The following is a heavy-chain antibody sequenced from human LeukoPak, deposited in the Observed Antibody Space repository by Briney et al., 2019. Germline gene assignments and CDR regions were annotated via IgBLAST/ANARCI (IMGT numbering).Heavy chain of an antibody. Sequence: PGGSLRLSCAASGFTFGDAWMTWVRQAPGKGLEWVGRIKSKSDGGTTNYAAPVKGRFTISRDDSKNMLYLQMNGLKTEDTAVYYCTIDDSYYDGSGYYQGEAFDTWGQGTMVTVSS. CDR2: IKSKSDGGTT. CDR3: TIDDSYYDGSGYYQGEAFDT. V-gene: IGHV3-15*01. J-gene: IGHJ3*02. D-gene: IGHD3-22*01. CDR1: GFTFGDAW.